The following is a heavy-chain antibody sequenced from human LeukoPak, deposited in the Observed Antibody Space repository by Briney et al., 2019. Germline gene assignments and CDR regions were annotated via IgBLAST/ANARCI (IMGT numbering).Heavy chain of an antibody. V-gene: IGHV3-11*01. CDR3: ARDDGYIDY. CDR1: GFTFSDYY. CDR2: ISTSRRGNTV. Sequence: GGSLRVSCAASGFTFSDYYMSWIRQAPGNGLEWLSYISTSRRGNTVYYADSVKGRFTISRDNAKNSLYLQMNSLTAEDTAVYYCARDDGYIDYWGQGTLVTVSS. D-gene: IGHD5-24*01. J-gene: IGHJ4*02.